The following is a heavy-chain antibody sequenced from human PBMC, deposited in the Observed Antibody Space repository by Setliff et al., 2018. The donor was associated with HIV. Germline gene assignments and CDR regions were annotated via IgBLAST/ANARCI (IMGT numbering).Heavy chain of an antibody. V-gene: IGHV3-7*01. CDR2: IKQDGSEK. J-gene: IGHJ4*02. D-gene: IGHD3-16*01. CDR3: ARDGGEY. Sequence: GGSLRLSCAASGFTFSRYWMSWVRQAPGKGLEWVANIKQDGSEKYYVDSVKGRFTISRDNAKNSLYLQMNSLRAEDTAVYYCARDGGEYWGQGTLVTVSS. CDR1: GFTFSRYW.